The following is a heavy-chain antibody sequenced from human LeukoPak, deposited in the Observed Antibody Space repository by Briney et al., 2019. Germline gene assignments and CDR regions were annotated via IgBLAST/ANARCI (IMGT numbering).Heavy chain of an antibody. CDR3: ARVASGSYYYPFDY. CDR2: IYSGGST. V-gene: IGHV3-53*01. D-gene: IGHD1-26*01. J-gene: IGHJ4*02. CDR1: GFTVSSNY. Sequence: GGSLRLSCAASGFTVSSNYMSWVRQAPGKGLEWVSVIYSGGSTYYADSVKGRFTISRDHSKNTLCLQMYSLRAEDTAVYYCARVASGSYYYPFDYWGQGTLVTVSS.